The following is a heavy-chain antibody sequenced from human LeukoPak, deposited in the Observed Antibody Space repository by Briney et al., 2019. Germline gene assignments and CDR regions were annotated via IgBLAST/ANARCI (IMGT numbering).Heavy chain of an antibody. Sequence: SETLSLTCTVSGGSISSSSYYWGWIRQPPGKGLEWIGSIYYSGSTYYNPSLKSRVTISVDTSKNQFSLKLSSVTAADTAVYYCARHEAGAKALDYWGQGTLVTVSS. V-gene: IGHV4-39*01. CDR3: ARHEAGAKALDY. CDR2: IYYSGST. J-gene: IGHJ4*02. D-gene: IGHD1-26*01. CDR1: GGSISSSSYY.